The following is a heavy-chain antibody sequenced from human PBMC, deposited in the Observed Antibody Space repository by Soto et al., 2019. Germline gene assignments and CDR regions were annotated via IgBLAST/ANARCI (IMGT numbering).Heavy chain of an antibody. CDR1: GGSTSSSEYY. D-gene: IGHD3-9*01. Sequence: SETLSLTCSVSGGSTSSSEYYWGWIRQSPGRGLEWIGSVYHSGSSYYNPSLKSPVTISVDTSKNQFSLKLSSVTAADTAVYYCARHPRYFSYYHYMDVWGKGTTVTVSS. V-gene: IGHV4-39*01. J-gene: IGHJ6*03. CDR2: VYHSGSS. CDR3: ARHPRYFSYYHYMDV.